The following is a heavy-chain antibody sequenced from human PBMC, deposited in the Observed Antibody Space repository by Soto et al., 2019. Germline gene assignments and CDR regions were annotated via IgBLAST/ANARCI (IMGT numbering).Heavy chain of an antibody. CDR3: ATDSPKYCSSTSCFKWGWFDP. CDR1: GYTLTELS. V-gene: IGHV1-24*01. D-gene: IGHD2-2*01. CDR2: FDPEDGET. Sequence: QVQLVQSGAEVKKPGASVKVSCKVSGYTLTELSMHWVRQAPGKGLEWMGGFDPEDGETIYAQKFQGRVTMTEDTSTDTADMELSSLRSEDTAVYYCATDSPKYCSSTSCFKWGWFDPWGQGTLVTVSS. J-gene: IGHJ5*02.